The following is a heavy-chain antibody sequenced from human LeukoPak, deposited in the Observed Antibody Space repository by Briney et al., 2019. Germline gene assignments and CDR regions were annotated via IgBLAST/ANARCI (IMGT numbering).Heavy chain of an antibody. Sequence: SETLSLTCTVSGVSISTYYWSWIRQPPGKGLEWIGYIYYSGSTNYNPSLKSRVTISVDTPKNQFSLKLSSVTAADTAVYYCARVAFYYGSGSSDSYFDYWGRGTLVTVSS. CDR2: IYYSGST. V-gene: IGHV4-59*13. CDR3: ARVAFYYGSGSSDSYFDY. CDR1: GVSISTYY. J-gene: IGHJ4*02. D-gene: IGHD3-10*01.